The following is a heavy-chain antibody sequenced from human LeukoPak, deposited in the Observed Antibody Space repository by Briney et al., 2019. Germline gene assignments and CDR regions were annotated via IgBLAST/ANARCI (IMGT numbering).Heavy chain of an antibody. D-gene: IGHD3-9*01. V-gene: IGHV3-49*03. CDR3: SREVRYFDWLQADY. Sequence: GGSLRLSCSASGFTFGDYSMSWFRQAPGKGLEWVGFIRNKTYGGTAEYAASVKGRFTISRDDSESIAYLQMDSLKTEDTAVYYCSREVRYFDWLQADYWGQGTLVTVSS. J-gene: IGHJ4*02. CDR1: GFTFGDYS. CDR2: IRNKTYGGTA.